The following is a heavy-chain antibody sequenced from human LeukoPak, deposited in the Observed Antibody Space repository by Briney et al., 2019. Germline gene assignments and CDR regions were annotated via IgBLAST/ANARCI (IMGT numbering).Heavy chain of an antibody. V-gene: IGHV3-23*01. Sequence: GGSLTLSCAASGFTFSSHGMSWVRQAPGKGLEWVSSISASGDETYYEDSVKGRFTISRDNSKNTLHLQTNSLRAEDTAAYYCAHIGRRGNWYFDYWGQETLVAVSS. J-gene: IGHJ4*02. D-gene: IGHD1-1*01. CDR2: ISASGDET. CDR1: GFTFSSHG. CDR3: AHIGRRGNWYFDY.